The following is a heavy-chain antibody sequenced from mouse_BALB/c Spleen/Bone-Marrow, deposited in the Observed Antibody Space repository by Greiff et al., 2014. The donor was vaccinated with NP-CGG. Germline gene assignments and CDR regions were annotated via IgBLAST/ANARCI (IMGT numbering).Heavy chain of an antibody. D-gene: IGHD2-10*02. CDR2: INPYNGET. Sequence: EVQVVESGPELVKPGASVKISCKASGYSFTGYFMNWVKQSHGKSLEWIGRINPYNGETFYNQKLKGKATLTADKSSSTAHMEFLSLTSEDSAVYYCGRGAKKYGNYLDYWGQGTTLTVSS. CDR1: GYSFTGYF. J-gene: IGHJ2*01. CDR3: GRGAKKYGNYLDY. V-gene: IGHV1-37*01.